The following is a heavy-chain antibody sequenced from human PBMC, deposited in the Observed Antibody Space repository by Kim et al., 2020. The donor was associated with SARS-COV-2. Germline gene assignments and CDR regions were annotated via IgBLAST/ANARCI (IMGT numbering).Heavy chain of an antibody. V-gene: IGHV3-53*01. CDR1: GFTVSSNY. CDR3: ARSITMIRGYFDY. Sequence: GGSLRLSCAASGFTVSSNYMSWVRQAPGKGLEWVSVIYSGGSTYYADSVKGRFTISRDNSKNTLYLQMNSLRAEDTAVYYCARSITMIRGYFDYWGQGTLVTVSS. CDR2: IYSGGST. J-gene: IGHJ4*02. D-gene: IGHD3-22*01.